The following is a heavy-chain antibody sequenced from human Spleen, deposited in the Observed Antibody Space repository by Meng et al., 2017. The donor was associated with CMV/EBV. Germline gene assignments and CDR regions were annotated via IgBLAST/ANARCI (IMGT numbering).Heavy chain of an antibody. CDR1: GFTVSSNY. D-gene: IGHD3-10*01. J-gene: IGHJ3*01. V-gene: IGHV3-53*01. Sequence: LSCAACGFTVSSNYMSWVRQAPGKGLEWVSVIYTAGSTYYADSVKGRFTISRDTSKNTLYLQMNSLRAEDTAVYYCARGLVRAFDVWGQGTMVTVSS. CDR3: ARGLVRAFDV. CDR2: IYTAGST.